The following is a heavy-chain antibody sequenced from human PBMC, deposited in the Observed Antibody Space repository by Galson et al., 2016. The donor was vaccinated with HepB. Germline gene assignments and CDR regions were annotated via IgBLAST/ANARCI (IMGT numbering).Heavy chain of an antibody. CDR2: ISNDGNNE. D-gene: IGHD2-15*01. CDR3: ARDGGITPARFDH. Sequence: SLRLSCAASGFTFSSYAMHWVRQAPGKGLEWAAGISNDGNNEKYADSVKGRFTASRDNYQNKLLLQMNSLRAEDTAVYYCARDGGITPARFDHWGQGTKVTVSS. V-gene: IGHV3-30-3*01. J-gene: IGHJ4*02. CDR1: GFTFSSYA.